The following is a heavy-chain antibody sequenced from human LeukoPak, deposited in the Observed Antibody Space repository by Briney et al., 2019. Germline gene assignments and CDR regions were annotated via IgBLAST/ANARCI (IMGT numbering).Heavy chain of an antibody. D-gene: IGHD4-11*01. Sequence: PSETLSLTCTVSGGSTSGYYWSWIRQPPGKGLEWIGYIYSSGSTNYNPSLKSRVTISIDTSKNQFSLKLSSVTAADTAVYYCAREGTTVTHFDYWGQGTLVTVSS. CDR2: IYSSGST. J-gene: IGHJ4*02. V-gene: IGHV4-59*01. CDR3: AREGTTVTHFDY. CDR1: GGSTSGYY.